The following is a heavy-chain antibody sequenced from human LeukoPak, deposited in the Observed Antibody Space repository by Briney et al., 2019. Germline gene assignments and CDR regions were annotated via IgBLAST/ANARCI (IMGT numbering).Heavy chain of an antibody. V-gene: IGHV4-30-2*01. J-gene: IGHJ4*02. CDR2: IYHSGST. CDR3: ARVGGGSSLDY. Sequence: SQTLSLTCAVSGVSISSGGYSWSWIRQPPGKGLEWIVYIYHSGSTYYNPSLKSRVTISVDRSKNQFSLKLSSVTAADTAVYYCARVGGGSSLDYWGQGTLVTVSS. CDR1: GVSISSGGYS. D-gene: IGHD6-6*01.